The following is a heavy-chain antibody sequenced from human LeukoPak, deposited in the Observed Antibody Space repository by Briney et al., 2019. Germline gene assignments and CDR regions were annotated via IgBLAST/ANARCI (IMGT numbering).Heavy chain of an antibody. Sequence: PSETLSLTCAVSGYSISSGYYWGWIRQPPGKGLEWIGSIYHTGSTFYNPSLKSRVTISVDTSKNQFSLKLNSVTAADTAVYYCARQYCSSSSCYSCYYCYRYMDVWGKGTTVTVSS. D-gene: IGHD2-2*01. V-gene: IGHV4-38-2*01. CDR3: ARQYCSSSSCYSCYYCYRYMDV. CDR1: GYSISSGYY. J-gene: IGHJ6*03. CDR2: IYHTGST.